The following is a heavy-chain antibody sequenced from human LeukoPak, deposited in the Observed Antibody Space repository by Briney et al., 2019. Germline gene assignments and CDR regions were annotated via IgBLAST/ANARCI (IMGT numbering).Heavy chain of an antibody. V-gene: IGHV3-23*01. CDR1: GFTFSSYA. D-gene: IGHD1-1*01. CDR2: ISGSGGST. J-gene: IGHJ6*02. Sequence: GGSLGLSCAASGFTFSSYAMSWVPQGPGKGLEWVSAISGSGGSTYYADSVKGRFTISRDNSKNTLYLQMNSLRAEDTAVYYCAKAPGATGSHYYYYGMDVWGQGTTVTVSS. CDR3: AKAPGATGSHYYYYGMDV.